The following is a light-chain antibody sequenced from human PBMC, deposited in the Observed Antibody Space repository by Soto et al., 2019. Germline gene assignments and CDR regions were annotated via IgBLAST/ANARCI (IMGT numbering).Light chain of an antibody. CDR2: WAS. V-gene: IGKV4-1*01. CDR1: QSVLHSSNNKNY. J-gene: IGKJ1*01. CDR3: QQYYSART. Sequence: DSVLTQSPDSLAVSLGERATINCKSSQSVLHSSNNKNYLAWYQQKAGQPPKLLIYWASTRESGVPDRFSGGGSGTDFTLTISSLQAEDVAVYYCQQYYSARTFGQGTKVDIK.